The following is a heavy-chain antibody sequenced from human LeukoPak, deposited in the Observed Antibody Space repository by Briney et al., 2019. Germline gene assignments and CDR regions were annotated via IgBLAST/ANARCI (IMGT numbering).Heavy chain of an antibody. Sequence: GGSLRLSCAASGVTFSSYEMTWVRQAPGKGLEWVSYISCGDDTVHYADSVKGRFTISRDNTKNSLYLQMNSLRVEDTAVYYCARIPGSSGWNYYFDYWGQGTLVAVSS. D-gene: IGHD6-19*01. V-gene: IGHV3-48*03. CDR2: ISCGDDTV. CDR1: GVTFSSYE. CDR3: ARIPGSSGWNYYFDY. J-gene: IGHJ4*02.